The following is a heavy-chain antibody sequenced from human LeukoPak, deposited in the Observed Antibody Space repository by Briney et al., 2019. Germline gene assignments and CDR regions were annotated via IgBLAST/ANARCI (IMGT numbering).Heavy chain of an antibody. D-gene: IGHD2-15*01. J-gene: IGHJ6*03. CDR3: ARVRGGYCSGDSCYSWGYYYYMDV. Sequence: GGSLRLSCAASGFTFSDYWMTWVRQAPGKGLEWVANIKQDGSEKYYMDSVKGRFTISRDNAKNSLYLQMNSLRAEDTAVYYCARVRGGYCSGDSCYSWGYYYYMDVWGKGTAVTVSS. CDR1: GFTFSDYW. CDR2: IKQDGSEK. V-gene: IGHV3-7*01.